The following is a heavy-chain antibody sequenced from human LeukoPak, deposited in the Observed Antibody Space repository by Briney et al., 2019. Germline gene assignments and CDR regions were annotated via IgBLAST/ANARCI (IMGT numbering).Heavy chain of an antibody. CDR2: INHSGST. Sequence: SETLSLTCAVYGGSFSGYYWSWIRQPPGKGLEWIGEINHSGSTNYNPSLKSRVTTSVDTSKNQFSLKLSSVTAADTAVYYCARCSTSGSYNYWGQGTLVTVSS. CDR1: GGSFSGYY. V-gene: IGHV4-34*01. J-gene: IGHJ4*02. CDR3: ARCSTSGSYNY. D-gene: IGHD1-26*01.